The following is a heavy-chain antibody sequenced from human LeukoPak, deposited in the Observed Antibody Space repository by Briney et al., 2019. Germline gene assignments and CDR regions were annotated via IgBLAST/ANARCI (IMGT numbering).Heavy chain of an antibody. CDR1: GGSISSYY. CDR3: ARFLYGDYVFDY. CDR2: INHSGST. Sequence: SETLSLTCTVSGGSISSYYWSWIRQPPGKGLEWIGEINHSGSTNYNPSLKSRVTISVDTSKNQFSLKLSSVTAADTAVYYCARFLYGDYVFDYWGQGTLVTVSS. D-gene: IGHD4-17*01. J-gene: IGHJ4*02. V-gene: IGHV4-34*01.